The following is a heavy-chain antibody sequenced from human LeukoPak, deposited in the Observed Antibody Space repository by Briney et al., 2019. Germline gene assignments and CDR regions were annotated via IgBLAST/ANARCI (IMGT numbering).Heavy chain of an antibody. CDR1: GYTFTSYG. Sequence: ASVKVSCKASGYTFTSYGISWVRQAPGQGLEWMGWISAYNGNTDYAQKLQGRVTMTTDTSTSTAYMELRSLRSEDTAVYYCARVEYPTTKYYFDYWGQGTLVTVSS. V-gene: IGHV1-18*01. J-gene: IGHJ4*02. CDR2: ISAYNGNT. D-gene: IGHD1-14*01. CDR3: ARVEYPTTKYYFDY.